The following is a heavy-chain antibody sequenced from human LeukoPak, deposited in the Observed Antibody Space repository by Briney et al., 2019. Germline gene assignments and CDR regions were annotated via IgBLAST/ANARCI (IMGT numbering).Heavy chain of an antibody. CDR2: IYPGDSDT. J-gene: IGHJ4*02. Sequence: GESLKISCKGSGYSFTSYWIGWVRQMPGKGLEWMGIIYPGDSDTRYSPSFQGQVTISADKSISTAYLQWSSLKASDTAMYYCARHSLGYCSSTSCYRGFGYWGQGTLVTVSS. V-gene: IGHV5-51*01. CDR1: GYSFTSYW. CDR3: ARHSLGYCSSTSCYRGFGY. D-gene: IGHD2-2*02.